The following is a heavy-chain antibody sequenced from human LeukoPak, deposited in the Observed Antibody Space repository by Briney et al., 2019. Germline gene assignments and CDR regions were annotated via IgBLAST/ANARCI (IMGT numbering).Heavy chain of an antibody. J-gene: IGHJ4*02. CDR1: GGSISSGDYY. CDR3: ARAVAAVGIID. Sequence: SQTLSLTCTVSGGSISSGDYYWSWIRQPPGKGLEWIGYIYYSGSTYYNPSFKSRVTISVDTSKNQFSLKLSSVTAADTAVYYCARAVAAVGIIDWGQGTLVTVSS. V-gene: IGHV4-30-4*08. CDR2: IYYSGST. D-gene: IGHD6-13*01.